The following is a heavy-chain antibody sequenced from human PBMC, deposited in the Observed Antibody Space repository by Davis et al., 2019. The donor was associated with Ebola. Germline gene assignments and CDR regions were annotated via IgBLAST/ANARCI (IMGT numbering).Heavy chain of an antibody. CDR3: AKVGTYYYYGMDV. V-gene: IGHV3-23*01. CDR2: ISESGTDA. J-gene: IGHJ6*02. CDR1: GFMFNKVA. D-gene: IGHD7-27*01. Sequence: GESLKISCAASGFMFNKVAMSWVRQAPGKGLDWVSTISESGTDAYYADSVKGRFTIARDNSKNTLEMQMNSLRAEDTAVYYCAKVGTYYYYGMDVWGQGTTVTVSS.